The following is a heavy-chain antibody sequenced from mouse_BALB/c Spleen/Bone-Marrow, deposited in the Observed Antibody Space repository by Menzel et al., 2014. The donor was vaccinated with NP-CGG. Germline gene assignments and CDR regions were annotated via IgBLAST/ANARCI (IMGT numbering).Heavy chain of an antibody. D-gene: IGHD2-2*01. CDR3: TRDRGYDGGYYFDY. CDR1: GFNFSDYG. Sequence: DVMLVESGGGVAQPGGSRKLSCAASGFNFSDYGMAWVRLAPGKGPEWVAFISNLAYSIYYADTVTGRFTISRENAKNTLYLGMSSLRFEDTAMYYCTRDRGYDGGYYFDYWGQGTTLTVSS. J-gene: IGHJ2*01. V-gene: IGHV5-15*02. CDR2: ISNLAYSI.